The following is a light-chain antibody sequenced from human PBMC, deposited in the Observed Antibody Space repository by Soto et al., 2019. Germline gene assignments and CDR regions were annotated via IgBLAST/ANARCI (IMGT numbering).Light chain of an antibody. CDR2: DAS. V-gene: IGKV3-11*01. J-gene: IGKJ3*01. CDR1: QSIGTY. CDR3: QQRSDWPT. Sequence: IVLKQSPATLSLSPGETATLSCRASQSIGTYLAWYQQKPGQAPRLLIYDASNRATGIPARFRGSGSGTDFTLTISSLEPEDFAVYYCQQRSDWPTFGPGTKVDIK.